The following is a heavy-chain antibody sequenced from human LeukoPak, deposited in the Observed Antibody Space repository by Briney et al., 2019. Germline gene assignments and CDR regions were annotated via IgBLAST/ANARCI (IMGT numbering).Heavy chain of an antibody. CDR2: IIPIFGTA. CDR3: ARGRGRLRFLEWLLLYFDY. Sequence: GASVKVTCKASGGTFSSYAISWVRQAPGQGLEWMGGIIPIFGTANYAQKFQGRVTITADKSTSTAYMELSSLRSEDTAVYYCARGRGRLRFLEWLLLYFDYWGQGTLVTVSS. J-gene: IGHJ4*02. V-gene: IGHV1-69*06. D-gene: IGHD3-3*01. CDR1: GGTFSSYA.